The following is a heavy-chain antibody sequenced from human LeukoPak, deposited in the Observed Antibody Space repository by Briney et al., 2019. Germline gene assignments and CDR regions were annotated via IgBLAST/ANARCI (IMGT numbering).Heavy chain of an antibody. CDR2: INHSGST. Sequence: SETLSLTCAVYGGSFSGYYWSWIRQPPGKGLEWIGEINHSGSTNYNPSLKSRVTISVDTSKNQFSLKLSSVTAADTAVYYCARRHSSSWDFDYWGQGTLVTVSS. CDR3: ARRHSSSWDFDY. V-gene: IGHV4-34*01. D-gene: IGHD6-13*01. CDR1: GGSFSGYY. J-gene: IGHJ4*02.